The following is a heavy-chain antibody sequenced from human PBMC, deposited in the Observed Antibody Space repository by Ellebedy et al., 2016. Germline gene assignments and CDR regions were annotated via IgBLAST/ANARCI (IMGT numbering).Heavy chain of an antibody. CDR2: ISASGGST. CDR3: AKDVGQHLVFGH. Sequence: GESLKISXAASGFTFSTFAMSWVRQAPGKGLEWVSGISASGGSTYYADSVKGRFTISRDNSKNTLYLQMNSLRAEDTAVYYCAKDVGQHLVFGHWGQGTLVTVSS. CDR1: GFTFSTFA. D-gene: IGHD6-13*01. J-gene: IGHJ5*02. V-gene: IGHV3-23*01.